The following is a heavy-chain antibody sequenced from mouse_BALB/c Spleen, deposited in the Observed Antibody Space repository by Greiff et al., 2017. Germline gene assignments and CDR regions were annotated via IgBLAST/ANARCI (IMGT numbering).Heavy chain of an antibody. J-gene: IGHJ2*01. D-gene: IGHD2-2*01. V-gene: IGHV1S81*02. Sequence: QVQLQQPGAELVKPGASVTLSCKASGYTFTSYWMHWVKQRPGQGLEWIGEINPSNGRTNYNEKFKSKATLTVDKSSSTAYMQLSSLTSEDSAVYYCARRLPYFDYWGQGTTLTVSS. CDR2: INPSNGRT. CDR3: ARRLPYFDY. CDR1: GYTFTSYW.